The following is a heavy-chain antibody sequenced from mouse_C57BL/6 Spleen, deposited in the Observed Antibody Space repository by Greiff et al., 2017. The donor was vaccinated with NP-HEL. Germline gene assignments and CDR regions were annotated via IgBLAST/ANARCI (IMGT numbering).Heavy chain of an antibody. CDR1: GYTFTSYW. CDR2: IDPSDSET. J-gene: IGHJ1*03. V-gene: IGHV1-52*01. D-gene: IGHD4-1*01. CDR3: ARVPLTGDGWYFDV. Sequence: VQLQQPGAELVRPGSSVKLSCKASGYTFTSYWMHWVKQRPIQGLEWIGNIDPSDSETHYNQKFKDKATLTVDKSSSTAYMQLSSLTSEDSAVYYCARVPLTGDGWYFDVWGTGTTVTVSS.